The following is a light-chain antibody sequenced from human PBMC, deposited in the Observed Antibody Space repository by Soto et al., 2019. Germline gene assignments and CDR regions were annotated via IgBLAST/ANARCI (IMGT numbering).Light chain of an antibody. CDR3: QHFGDSSLT. CDR2: GES. V-gene: IGKV3-20*01. Sequence: EVVLTQSPGTLSLSPGERATLSCRVSQSVNSNFLAWYQQKRGQATRLLIYGESNRATGIPDRFSVSWSGTDFTLNINRLEPEDFAVYYCQHFGDSSLTFAGGTPVAIK. CDR1: QSVNSNF. J-gene: IGKJ4*01.